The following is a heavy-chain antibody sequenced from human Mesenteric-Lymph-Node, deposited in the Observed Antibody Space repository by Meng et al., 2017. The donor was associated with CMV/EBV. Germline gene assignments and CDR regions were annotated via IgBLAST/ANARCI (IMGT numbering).Heavy chain of an antibody. J-gene: IGHJ4*02. V-gene: IGHV3-23*01. CDR1: GFTFSFYD. CDR2: INGNGGST. CDR3: ARVRYSTGWQFDF. Sequence: GESLKISCAASGFTFSFYDLSWVRQAPGKGLEWVSAINGNGGSTYYADSVKGRFTISRDNSKNTLYVQMNSLRADDTAKYYCARVRYSTGWQFDFWGQGTLVTVSS. D-gene: IGHD6-19*01.